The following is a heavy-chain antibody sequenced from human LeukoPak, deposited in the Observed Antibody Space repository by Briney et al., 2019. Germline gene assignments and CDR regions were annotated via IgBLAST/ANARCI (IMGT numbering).Heavy chain of an antibody. CDR1: GFTFDDYA. V-gene: IGHV3-9*01. CDR3: AKDRQGILTGSPIDY. Sequence: PGGSLRLSCAASGFTFDDYAMHWVRQAPGKGLEWVSGISWNSGNIGYADSVKGRFTISRDNAKNSLYLQMNSLRAEDTALYYCAKDRQGILTGSPIDYWGQGTLVTVSS. CDR2: ISWNSGNI. J-gene: IGHJ4*02. D-gene: IGHD3-9*01.